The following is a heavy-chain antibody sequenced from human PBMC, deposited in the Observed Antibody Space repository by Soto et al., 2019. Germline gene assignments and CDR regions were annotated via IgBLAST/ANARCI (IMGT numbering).Heavy chain of an antibody. CDR2: ISYDGSNK. CDR3: ARDSVVLWLSHSGMDV. J-gene: IGHJ6*01. CDR1: VFTFSSYA. Sequence: PVGSLSLSCASSVFTFSSYAMHCVRHSPGKWLEWVAVISYDGSNKYYADSVKGRFTISRDNYKNTLYLQMNSLRAEDTAVYYCARDSVVLWLSHSGMDVWGQGTTVNVSS. D-gene: IGHD5-18*01. V-gene: IGHV3-30-3*01.